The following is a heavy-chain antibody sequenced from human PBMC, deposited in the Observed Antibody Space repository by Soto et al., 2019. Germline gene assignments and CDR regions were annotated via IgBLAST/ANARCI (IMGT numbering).Heavy chain of an antibody. Sequence: VGSLRLSCAASGFTFSSYAMSWVRQAPGKGLEWVSAISGSGGSTYYADSVKGRFTISRDNSKNTLYLQMNSLRAEDTAVYYCAKEPRWGSSSNWFDPWGQGTLVTVSS. CDR1: GFTFSSYA. V-gene: IGHV3-23*01. D-gene: IGHD6-6*01. J-gene: IGHJ5*02. CDR2: ISGSGGST. CDR3: AKEPRWGSSSNWFDP.